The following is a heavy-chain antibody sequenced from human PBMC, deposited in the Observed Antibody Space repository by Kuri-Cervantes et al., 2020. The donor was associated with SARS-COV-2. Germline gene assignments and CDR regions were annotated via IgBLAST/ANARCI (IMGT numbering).Heavy chain of an antibody. Sequence: ETLSLTCAASGFAFSNSDMNWVRQAPGKGLEWVSGINWNGGSTGYADSVKGRFTISRDNAKNSLYLQMNSLRAEDTALYYCARDLSDSSTPPHDPWGQGTLVTVSS. CDR2: INWNGGST. CDR3: ARDLSDSSTPPHDP. D-gene: IGHD2-2*01. V-gene: IGHV3-20*04. CDR1: GFAFSNSD. J-gene: IGHJ5*02.